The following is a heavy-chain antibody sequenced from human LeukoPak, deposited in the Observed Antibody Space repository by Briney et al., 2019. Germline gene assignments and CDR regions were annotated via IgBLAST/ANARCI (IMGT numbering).Heavy chain of an antibody. V-gene: IGHV1-69*01. Sequence: SVKVSCKASGGTFSSYAISWVRQAPGQGLEWMGGIIPIFGTANYAQKFPGRVTITADESTSTAYMELSSLRSEDTAVYYCARAVWSGYDPSNGMDVWGKGTTVTVSS. D-gene: IGHD5-12*01. CDR2: IIPIFGTA. CDR1: GGTFSSYA. J-gene: IGHJ6*04. CDR3: ARAVWSGYDPSNGMDV.